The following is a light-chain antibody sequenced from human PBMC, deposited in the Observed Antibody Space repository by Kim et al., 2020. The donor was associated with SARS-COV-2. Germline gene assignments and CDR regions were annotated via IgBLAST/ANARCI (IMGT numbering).Light chain of an antibody. Sequence: SASVGDSVAIACRASQDITTFLSWYQQTPGKAPKLLIYDASSVQSGVPPRFSGSGSGTDFTHTISDLQPDDFVTYYCQQTHTTPDTFGQGTKLEI. CDR2: DAS. J-gene: IGKJ2*01. CDR1: QDITTF. V-gene: IGKV1-39*01. CDR3: QQTHTTPDT.